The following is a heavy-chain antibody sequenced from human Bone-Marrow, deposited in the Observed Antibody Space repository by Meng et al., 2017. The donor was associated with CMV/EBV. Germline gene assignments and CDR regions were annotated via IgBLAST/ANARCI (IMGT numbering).Heavy chain of an antibody. CDR2: IYSGGST. Sequence: GESLKISCAASGFTFSSYSMNWVRQAPGKGLEWVSVIYSGGSTYYADSVTGRFTISRDNSKNTLYLQMNSLRAEDTAVYYCARAGYSNEFDDWGQGTLVTVSS. J-gene: IGHJ4*02. CDR3: ARAGYSNEFDD. D-gene: IGHD4-11*01. V-gene: IGHV3-53*01. CDR1: GFTFSSYS.